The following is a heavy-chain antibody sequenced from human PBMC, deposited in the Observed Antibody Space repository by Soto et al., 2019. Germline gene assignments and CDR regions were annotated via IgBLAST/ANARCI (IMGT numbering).Heavy chain of an antibody. Sequence: PGESLKISCKGSGYSFTGYWIGWVRQMPGKGLEWMGIIYPGDSDTRYSPSFQGQVTISADKSISTAYLQWSSLKASDTAMYYCARQRATMVRGSENYYYGMDVWGQGTTVTVSS. V-gene: IGHV5-51*01. J-gene: IGHJ6*02. CDR2: IYPGDSDT. D-gene: IGHD3-10*01. CDR1: GYSFTGYW. CDR3: ARQRATMVRGSENYYYGMDV.